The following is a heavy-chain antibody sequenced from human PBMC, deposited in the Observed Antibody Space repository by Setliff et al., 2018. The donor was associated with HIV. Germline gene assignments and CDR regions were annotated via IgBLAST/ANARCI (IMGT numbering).Heavy chain of an antibody. CDR2: IKSKEDGGTR. Sequence: PGGSLRLSCLASGMTFSDAWMTWVRQAPGKGLEWVGRIKSKEDGGTREYAAPVKGRFTISRDDSKNTLYLQMNSLEIEDTAVYYCTTGTRLVDWGQGALVTVSS. CDR3: TTGTRLVD. V-gene: IGHV3-15*01. J-gene: IGHJ4*02. CDR1: GMTFSDAW. D-gene: IGHD2-21*01.